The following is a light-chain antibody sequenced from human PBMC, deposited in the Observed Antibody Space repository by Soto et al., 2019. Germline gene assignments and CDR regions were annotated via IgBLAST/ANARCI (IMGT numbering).Light chain of an antibody. J-gene: IGKJ4*01. V-gene: IGKV3D-15*01. CDR2: GTS. CDR1: QIGTNN. Sequence: EIVMTQSPATLCVSQWARLTLSCRSSQIGTNNIAWYQQKPGQAPRLLIYGTSTRATGTPARFSGSGSGTEFTLTISSLQSEDFAAYFCQPYNNWPLTFGGGAKVDI. CDR3: QPYNNWPLT.